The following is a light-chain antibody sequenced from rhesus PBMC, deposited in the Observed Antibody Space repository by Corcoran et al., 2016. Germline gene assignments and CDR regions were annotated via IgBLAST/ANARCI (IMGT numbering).Light chain of an antibody. J-gene: IGKJ1*01. CDR2: LVS. Sequence: DIVMTQTPLSLPVILGEPASISCRSSQSVVYSDGKIYLNWYLQKPGLSPQLRMYLVSKRALGVQDKVKGCGSGTEFTIKIRRVEDEDFEFYYCMQTIRSTCAFGQGTKVEIK. V-gene: IGKV2-82*01. CDR1: QSVVYSDGKIY. CDR3: MQTIRSTCA.